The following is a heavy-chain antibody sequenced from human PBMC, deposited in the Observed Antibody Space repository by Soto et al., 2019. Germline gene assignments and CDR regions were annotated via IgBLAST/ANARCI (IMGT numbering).Heavy chain of an antibody. J-gene: IGHJ6*01. CDR3: ARNLSNFRYSHCAMDV. V-gene: IGHV5-51*01. CDR1: GYTFTDYW. D-gene: IGHD4-4*01. CDR2: IYAGDSDT. Sequence: GESLKISCKGSGYTFTDYWIGWVRQLPGKGLEWMGIIYAGDSDTRYSPSFQRHVTITVDKSTSTAYLQWYTLKASDTAMHYFARNLSNFRYSHCAMDVWRQETTVTV.